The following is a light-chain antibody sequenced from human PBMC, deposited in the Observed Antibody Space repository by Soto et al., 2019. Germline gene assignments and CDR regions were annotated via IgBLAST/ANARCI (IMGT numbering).Light chain of an antibody. CDR2: AS. CDR1: QSVSDSD. V-gene: IGKV3-20*01. Sequence: EIVLTQSPGTLSLSPGQRATLSCRASQSVSDSDLAWYQQKPGQAPRLLIYASSRATGIPDRLSGSGSGTESTLTISRLEPEDFAVYYCQHYGTSALFGPGTKVDIK. CDR3: QHYGTSAL. J-gene: IGKJ3*01.